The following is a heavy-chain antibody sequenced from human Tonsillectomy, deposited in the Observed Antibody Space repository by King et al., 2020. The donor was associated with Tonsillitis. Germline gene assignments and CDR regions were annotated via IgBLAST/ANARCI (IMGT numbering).Heavy chain of an antibody. J-gene: IGHJ4*02. CDR3: ARNGYFYHSSGFYYIDYFDS. CDR1: GFTVSTPA. Sequence: VQLVESGGGLVQPGGSLRLSCAAPGFTVSTPAMSWVRQAPGKGVDWVSSIIGSGGSSHYADSVKGRFTISSEISKNTLYLQMNSLRADDTAVYYCARNGYFYHSSGFYYIDYFDSWGQGTLLTVSS. CDR2: IIGSGGSS. V-gene: IGHV3-23*04. D-gene: IGHD3-22*01.